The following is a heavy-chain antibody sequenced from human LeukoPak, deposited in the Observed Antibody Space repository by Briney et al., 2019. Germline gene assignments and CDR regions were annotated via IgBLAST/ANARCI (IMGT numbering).Heavy chain of an antibody. CDR1: GIIVSNNY. CDR2: IYGGGST. V-gene: IGHV3-53*01. Sequence: GGSLRLSGAASGIIVSNNYMSWVRQAPGKGLEWVSVIYGGGSTYYAGSVKGRFTISRGKSKNTVFLQMNSLRAEDTAVYYCARGDSSGYDYWGQGTLVTVSS. J-gene: IGHJ4*02. CDR3: ARGDSSGYDY. D-gene: IGHD6-19*01.